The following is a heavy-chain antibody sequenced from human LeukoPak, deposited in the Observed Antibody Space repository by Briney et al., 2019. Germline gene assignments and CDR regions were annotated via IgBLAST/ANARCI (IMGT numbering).Heavy chain of an antibody. Sequence: SVKGRFTISRDNAKNSLYLQMNSLRAEDTAVYYCAKGTQPWSRANYYYYYGMDVWGQGTTVTVSS. D-gene: IGHD5-18*01. CDR3: AKGTQPWSRANYYYYYGMDV. V-gene: IGHV3-21*04. J-gene: IGHJ6*02.